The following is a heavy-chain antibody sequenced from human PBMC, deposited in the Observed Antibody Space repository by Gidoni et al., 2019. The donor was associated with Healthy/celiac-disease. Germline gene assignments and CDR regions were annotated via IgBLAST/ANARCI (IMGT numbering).Heavy chain of an antibody. Sequence: EVQLVESGGGLVKPGGSLRLSCAASGFTFSSYSMNWVRQAPGKGLEWVSSISSSSSYIYYADSVKGRFTISRDNAKNSLYLQMNSLRAEDTAVYYCARGHAGVVTPSFGYWGQGTLVTVSS. V-gene: IGHV3-21*01. CDR1: GFTFSSYS. D-gene: IGHD2-21*02. J-gene: IGHJ4*02. CDR3: ARGHAGVVTPSFGY. CDR2: ISSSSSYI.